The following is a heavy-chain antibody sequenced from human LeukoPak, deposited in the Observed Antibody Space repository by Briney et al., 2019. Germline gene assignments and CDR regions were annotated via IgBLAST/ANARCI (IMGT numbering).Heavy chain of an antibody. CDR2: ISPYNGNT. D-gene: IGHD4-17*01. CDR1: GYTFNTYG. J-gene: IGHJ1*01. V-gene: IGHV1-18*01. CDR3: ATGRGMTTVTTSYFQH. Sequence: ASVKVSCKPYGYTFNTYGITWVRQAPGQGLEWMGWISPYNGNTNYAQKFQGRVTMTEDTSTDTAYMELSSLRSEDTAVYYCATGRGMTTVTTSYFQHWGQGTLVTVSS.